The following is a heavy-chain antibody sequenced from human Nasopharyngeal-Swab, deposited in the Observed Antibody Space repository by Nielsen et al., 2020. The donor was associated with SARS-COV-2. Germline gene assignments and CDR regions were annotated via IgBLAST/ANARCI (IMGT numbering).Heavy chain of an antibody. Sequence: SETLSLTCAVSGGSISTADFSWNWIRQPPGKGLEWIGYINHRGSTYYNPSLKSRVTISVDRSKNQFSLKLDSVTAADTAVYYCAKGYTCGPPDYYFDYWGQGTLVTVSS. D-gene: IGHD5-18*01. CDR1: GGSISTADFS. J-gene: IGHJ4*02. CDR2: INHRGST. V-gene: IGHV4-30-2*01. CDR3: AKGYTCGPPDYYFDY.